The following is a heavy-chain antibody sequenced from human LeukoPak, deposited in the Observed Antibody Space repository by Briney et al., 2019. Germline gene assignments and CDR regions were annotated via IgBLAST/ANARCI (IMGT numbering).Heavy chain of an antibody. V-gene: IGHV3-30*03. CDR2: ISYDGSNK. Sequence: PGRSLRLSCAASGLTFSSYGMHWVRQAPGKGLEWVAVISYDGSNKYYADSVKGRFTISRDNSKNTLYLQMNSLRAEDTAVYYCARVYSSPAGYWGQGTLVTVSS. CDR1: GLTFSSYG. J-gene: IGHJ4*02. D-gene: IGHD6-13*01. CDR3: ARVYSSPAGY.